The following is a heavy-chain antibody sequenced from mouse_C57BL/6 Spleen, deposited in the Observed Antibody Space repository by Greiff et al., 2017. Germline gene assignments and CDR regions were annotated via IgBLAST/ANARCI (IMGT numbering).Heavy chain of an antibody. Sequence: QVQLQQSGAELVKPGASVKISCKASGYAFSSYWMNWVKQRPGKGLEWIGQIYPGDGDTNYNGKFKGQATLTADKSSSTAYMQLSSLTSEDSAVYFCARYRGYGSSYWYFDVWGTGTTVTVSS. CDR2: IYPGDGDT. D-gene: IGHD1-1*01. V-gene: IGHV1-80*01. CDR1: GYAFSSYW. CDR3: ARYRGYGSSYWYFDV. J-gene: IGHJ1*03.